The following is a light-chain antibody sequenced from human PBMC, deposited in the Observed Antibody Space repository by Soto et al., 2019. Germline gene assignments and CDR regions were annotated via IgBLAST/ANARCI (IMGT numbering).Light chain of an antibody. Sequence: DIPVNQSPSTLSGTVGDRVTIPCRASQTISSWLAWYQQKPGKAPKLLIYKASTLKSGVPSRFSGSGSGTEFTLTISSLQPDDFATYYCQHYNSYSEAFAQGTKVDI. CDR2: KAS. CDR3: QHYNSYSEA. J-gene: IGKJ1*01. V-gene: IGKV1-5*03. CDR1: QTISSW.